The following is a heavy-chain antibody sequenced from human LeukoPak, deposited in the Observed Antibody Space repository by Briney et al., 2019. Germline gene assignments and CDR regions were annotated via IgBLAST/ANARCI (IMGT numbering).Heavy chain of an antibody. V-gene: IGHV3-33*01. CDR2: IWYDGSNK. D-gene: IGHD2/OR15-2a*01. CDR3: AREGPRGNSQFDY. CDR1: GFTFSSYG. J-gene: IGHJ4*02. Sequence: ESGGGVVQPGRSLRLSCAASGFTFSSYGMHWVRQAPGKGLEWVAVIWYDGSNKYYADSVKGRLTISRDNSKNTLYLQMNSLRAEDTAVYYCAREGPRGNSQFDYWGQGTLVTVSS.